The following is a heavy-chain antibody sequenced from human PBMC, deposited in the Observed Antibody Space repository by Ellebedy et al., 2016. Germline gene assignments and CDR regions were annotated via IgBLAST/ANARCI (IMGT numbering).Heavy chain of an antibody. J-gene: IGHJ4*02. CDR3: RHGHYADY. CDR1: GFSFNTFF. V-gene: IGHV3-23*01. Sequence: GGSLRLSXSASGFSFNTFFMSWVRQAPGKGLQWVSTINAAGDNTRFADSVKGRFTVSRDNSRNTVYLRMNNLRVEDTALYYCRHGHYADYWGQGTLVTVSS. CDR2: INAAGDNT.